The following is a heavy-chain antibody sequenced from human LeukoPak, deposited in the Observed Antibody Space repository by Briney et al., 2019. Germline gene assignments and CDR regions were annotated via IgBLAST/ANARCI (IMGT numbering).Heavy chain of an antibody. CDR3: VGKAPTYYYYGMDV. V-gene: IGHV1-2*02. J-gene: IGHJ6*02. CDR1: GYTFTGYY. D-gene: IGHD4-23*01. CDR2: INPNSGGT. Sequence: AASVTVSCMASGYTFTGYYMHWVRQAPGQGLEWMGWINPNSGGTNYAQKFQGRVTMTRDTSISSAYMELSRLRSDDTAVYYCVGKAPTYYYYGMDVWGQGTTVTVSS.